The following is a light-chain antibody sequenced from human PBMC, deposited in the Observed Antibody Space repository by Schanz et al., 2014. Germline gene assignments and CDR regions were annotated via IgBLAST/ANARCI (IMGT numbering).Light chain of an antibody. V-gene: IGLV2-14*03. CDR3: TSYTSTDTWL. CDR2: GVT. J-gene: IGLJ3*02. Sequence: QSVLTQPASVSGSPGQSITISCTGTGSDVGGYNYVSWYQQHPGKAPKLIIYGVTNRPSGVSTRFSGSKSGNTASLTISGLQAEDEADYYCTSYTSTDTWLFGGGTKLTVL. CDR1: GSDVGGYNY.